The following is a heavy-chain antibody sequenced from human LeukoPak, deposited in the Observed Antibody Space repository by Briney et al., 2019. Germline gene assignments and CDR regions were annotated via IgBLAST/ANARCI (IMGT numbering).Heavy chain of an antibody. J-gene: IGHJ3*02. CDR2: ISYDGSNK. Sequence: GGSLRLSWPAPGSPFSTYAIHWFGKPPARGLEWVAVISYDGSNKYYADSVKGRFTISRDNSKNTLYLQMNSLRAEDTAVYYCARDGAFDIWGQGTMVTVSS. CDR1: GSPFSTYA. CDR3: ARDGAFDI. V-gene: IGHV3-30-3*01.